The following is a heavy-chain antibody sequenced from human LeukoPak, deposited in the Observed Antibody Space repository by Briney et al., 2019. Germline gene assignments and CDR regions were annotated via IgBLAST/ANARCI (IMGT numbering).Heavy chain of an antibody. Sequence: PGGSLRLSCAASGFTFDDSALHWVRQAPGKGLEWVSGISWNSGSVGYADSVKGRFTISRDSAKNSLYLQMNSLRAEDMALYYCAKGHEYYYDSSGYYLSYDAFDIWGQGTMVTASS. V-gene: IGHV3-9*03. D-gene: IGHD3-22*01. J-gene: IGHJ3*02. CDR2: ISWNSGSV. CDR3: AKGHEYYYDSSGYYLSYDAFDI. CDR1: GFTFDDSA.